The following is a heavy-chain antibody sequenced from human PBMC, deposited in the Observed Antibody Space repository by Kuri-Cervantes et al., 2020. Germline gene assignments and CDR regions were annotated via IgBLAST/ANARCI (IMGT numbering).Heavy chain of an antibody. J-gene: IGHJ4*02. V-gene: IGHV1-3*01. CDR3: AKDLYTSARKAIDY. CDR1: GYTFTSYG. D-gene: IGHD6-19*01. CDR2: INAGNGNT. Sequence: ASVKVSCKASGYTFTSYGVSWVRQAPGQRLEWMGWINAGNGNTKYSQKFQGRVTITRDTSASTAYMELSSLRSEDTAVYYCAKDLYTSARKAIDYWGQGTLVTVSS.